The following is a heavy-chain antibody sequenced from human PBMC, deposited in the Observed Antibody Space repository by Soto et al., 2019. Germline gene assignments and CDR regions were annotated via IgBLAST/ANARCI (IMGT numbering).Heavy chain of an antibody. CDR2: IYSGGTT. Sequence: EVQLVESGGGLVQPGGSLRLSCAASGFTVSSNYMSWVRQAPGKGLEWVSVIYSGGTTYYADSVKGRFTISRDNTKDPLYLLMNRLSAEDPAVYYCARIGDSSGYRGGFEPWGQGAVVTVYS. J-gene: IGHJ5*02. V-gene: IGHV3-66*01. D-gene: IGHD3-22*01. CDR3: ARIGDSSGYRGGFEP. CDR1: GFTVSSNY.